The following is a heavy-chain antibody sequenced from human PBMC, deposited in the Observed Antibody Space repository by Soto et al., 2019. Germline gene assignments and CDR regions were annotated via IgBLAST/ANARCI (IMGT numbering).Heavy chain of an antibody. CDR2: ISAHNGKT. CDR1: GYTFTSYG. CDR3: ARGRYGDY. D-gene: IGHD1-1*01. V-gene: IGHV1-18*01. Sequence: QVHLVQSGAEVKKPGASVKVSCKGSGYTFTSYGITWVRQAPGQGLEWMGWISAHNGKTNDAQKLKGRVTLTRDTSTSTAYMELRSLRSDDSAVYYCARGRYGDYWGQGALVTVSS. J-gene: IGHJ4*02.